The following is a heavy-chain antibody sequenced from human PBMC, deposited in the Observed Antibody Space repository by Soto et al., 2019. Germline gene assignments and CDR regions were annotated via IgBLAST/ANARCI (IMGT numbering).Heavy chain of an antibody. D-gene: IGHD5-12*01. Sequence: MNWVRQAPGKGLEWVSVIGGRGGSAYYADSVQGRFTISRDNSKNTLSLQMSSLTADDTAIYYCVREGRGSFDFWGRGTMVTVSS. CDR3: VREGRGSFDF. CDR2: IGGRGGSA. J-gene: IGHJ3*01. V-gene: IGHV3-23*01.